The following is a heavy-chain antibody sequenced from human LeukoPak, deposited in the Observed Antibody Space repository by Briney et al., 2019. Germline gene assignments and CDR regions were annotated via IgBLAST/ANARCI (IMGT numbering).Heavy chain of an antibody. V-gene: IGHV3-74*03. Sequence: GGSLRLSCAASGFTFSSYWMYWVRQVPGKGLEWVSRINSDESIKTNADSVKGRFTISRDNSKNTLYLQMNSLRPEDTAVYYCARGGGEYTSGWYQFFDFWGQGTLVTVSS. CDR2: INSDESIK. J-gene: IGHJ4*02. D-gene: IGHD6-19*01. CDR3: ARGGGEYTSGWYQFFDF. CDR1: GFTFSSYW.